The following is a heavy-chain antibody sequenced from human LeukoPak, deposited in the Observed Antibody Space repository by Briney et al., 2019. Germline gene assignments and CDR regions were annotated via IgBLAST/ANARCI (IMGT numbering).Heavy chain of an antibody. Sequence: VASVKVSCKASGGTFSSYAISWVRQAPGQGLEWMGGIIPIFGTANYAQKFQGRVTITADESTSTAYMELSSLRSEDTAVYYCARSADNYYYDSSGYYSLDYWGQGTLVTVSS. CDR2: IIPIFGTA. CDR1: GGTFSSYA. D-gene: IGHD3-22*01. CDR3: ARSADNYYYDSSGYYSLDY. V-gene: IGHV1-69*01. J-gene: IGHJ4*02.